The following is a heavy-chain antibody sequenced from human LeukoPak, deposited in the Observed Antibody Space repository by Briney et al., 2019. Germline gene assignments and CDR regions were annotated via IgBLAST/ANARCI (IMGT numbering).Heavy chain of an antibody. CDR3: ARDPNGDYIGAFGN. Sequence: PGGSLRLSCAVSGFIFREYAMTWVRQAPGKGLEWVSSITASDYTTYADSVKGRFTISRDNSKNTLYLQMDSLRGDDTALYHCARDPNGDYIGAFGNWGQGTMVTVSS. D-gene: IGHD4-17*01. J-gene: IGHJ3*02. CDR2: ITASDYTT. V-gene: IGHV3-23*01. CDR1: GFIFREYA.